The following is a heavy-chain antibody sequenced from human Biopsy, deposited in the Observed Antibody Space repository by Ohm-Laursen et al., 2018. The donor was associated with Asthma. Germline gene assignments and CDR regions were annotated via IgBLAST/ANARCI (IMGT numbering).Heavy chain of an antibody. V-gene: IGHV4-34*01. CDR2: SNQGGSP. J-gene: IGHJ6*02. D-gene: IGHD3-3*01. CDR3: ASGPEWYGLDV. CDR1: RGSLRVYV. Sequence: SETLSLTCGVSRGSLRVYVWSWIRQPPGKGLEWIGESNQGGSPTFNPSLKSRVTLSRDTSKNQLSLKLRSVTAADTAVYYCASGPEWYGLDVWGQGTTVTVSS.